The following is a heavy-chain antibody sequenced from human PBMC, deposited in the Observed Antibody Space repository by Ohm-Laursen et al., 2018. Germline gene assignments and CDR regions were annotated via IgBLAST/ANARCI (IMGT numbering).Heavy chain of an antibody. CDR1: GFIFSTYA. J-gene: IGHJ4*02. Sequence: SLRLSCSASGFIFSTYAMHWVRQAPGKGLEWISYISNVVSVTWYADSVKGRFTISRDNSKNTLYLQMNSLRAEDTAVYYCAFRGYWGQGTLVTVSS. CDR3: AFRGY. CDR2: ISNVVSVT. D-gene: IGHD3-10*01. V-gene: IGHV3-23*01.